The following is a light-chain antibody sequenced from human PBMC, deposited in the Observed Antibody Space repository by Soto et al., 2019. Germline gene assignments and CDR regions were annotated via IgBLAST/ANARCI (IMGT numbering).Light chain of an antibody. CDR3: HQYDSSPLT. CDR1: QSVSSSY. CDR2: GAS. Sequence: EIVLTQSPGTLSLSPGERATLSCRASQSVSSSYLAWYQQKPGQAPRLLIYGASSRATGIPDRFSGSGSGTDFTLTISRLEPEDFAVYYCHQYDSSPLTFGGGTMVEIK. V-gene: IGKV3-20*01. J-gene: IGKJ4*01.